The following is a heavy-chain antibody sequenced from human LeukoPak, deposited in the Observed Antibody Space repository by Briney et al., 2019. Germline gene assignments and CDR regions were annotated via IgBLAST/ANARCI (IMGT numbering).Heavy chain of an antibody. J-gene: IGHJ4*02. CDR2: IKTDGRIT. V-gene: IGHV3-74*01. D-gene: IGHD2-15*01. Sequence: PGGSLRLSCAASGFTFSSYWMYWVRQAPGKGPVWVSSIKTDGRITNYADSVMGHITISRDNSKNTLSLQMNSLRAEDTAIYYCAKEVCSSGGSCPLDYWGQGTLVTVSS. CDR3: AKEVCSSGGSCPLDY. CDR1: GFTFSSYW.